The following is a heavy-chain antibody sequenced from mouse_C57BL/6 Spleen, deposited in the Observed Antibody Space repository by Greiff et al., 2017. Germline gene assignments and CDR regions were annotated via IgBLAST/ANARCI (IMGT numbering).Heavy chain of an antibody. CDR1: GYTFTSYW. J-gene: IGHJ4*01. CDR3: AIREYDYDAMDY. D-gene: IGHD2-10*02. Sequence: QVQLQQPGAELVRPGSSVKLSCKASGYTFTSYWMHWVKQRPIQGLEWIGNIDPSDSETHYNQKFKDKATVTVDKSSSTDYMQLSSLTSEDSAVYYCAIREYDYDAMDYWGQGTSVTVSS. V-gene: IGHV1-52*01. CDR2: IDPSDSET.